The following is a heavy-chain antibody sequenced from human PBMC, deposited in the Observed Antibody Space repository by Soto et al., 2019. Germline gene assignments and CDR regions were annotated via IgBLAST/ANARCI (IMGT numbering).Heavy chain of an antibody. V-gene: IGHV3-23*01. J-gene: IGHJ4*02. CDR1: GLTFSSYA. D-gene: IGHD1-7*01. CDR3: AKDLTGTRIRRFEY. Sequence: EVQLLESGGGLVQPGGSLRLSCAASGLTFSSYAMSWVRQVQGKGLEWVSAVSGSGGSTYYADSVKGRFTTSRDNSKNTLYLQMNSLRAEDTAVYYCAKDLTGTRIRRFEYWGQGTLVTVSS. CDR2: VSGSGGST.